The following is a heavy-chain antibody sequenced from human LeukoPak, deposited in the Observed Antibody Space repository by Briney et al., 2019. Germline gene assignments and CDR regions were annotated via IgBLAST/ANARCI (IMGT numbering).Heavy chain of an antibody. CDR1: GFTFSTFA. CDR2: IFPSGGEI. J-gene: IGHJ3*02. Sequence: SGGSLRLSCAASGFTFSTFAMIWVRQPPGKGLEWVSSIFPSGGEIHYADSVRGRFTISRDNSKSTLSLQMNSLRAEDTAVYYCAKIQGWFNAAFHIGGQGTMVTVSS. CDR3: AKIQGWFNAAFHI. D-gene: IGHD6-19*01. V-gene: IGHV3-23*01.